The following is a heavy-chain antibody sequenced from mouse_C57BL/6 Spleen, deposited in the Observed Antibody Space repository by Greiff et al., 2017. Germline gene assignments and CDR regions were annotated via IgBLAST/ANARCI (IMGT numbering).Heavy chain of an antibody. Sequence: QVQLQQPGAELVKPGASVKLSCKASGYTFTSYWMQWVKQRPGQGLEWIGEIDPSDSYTNYNQKFKGKATLTVDTSSSTAYMQLSSLTSEDSAVYYCAKITTVVGDYWGQGTSVTVSS. V-gene: IGHV1-50*01. CDR2: IDPSDSYT. J-gene: IGHJ4*01. CDR1: GYTFTSYW. CDR3: AKITTVVGDY. D-gene: IGHD1-1*01.